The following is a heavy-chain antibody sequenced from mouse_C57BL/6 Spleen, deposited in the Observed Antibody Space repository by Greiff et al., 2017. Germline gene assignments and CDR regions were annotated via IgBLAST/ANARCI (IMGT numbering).Heavy chain of an antibody. CDR2: IYPGSGST. J-gene: IGHJ4*01. Sequence: QVQLQQPGAELVKPGASVKMSCKASGYTFTSYWITWVKQRPGQGLEWIGDIYPGSGSTNYNEKFKSKATLTVDTSSSTAYMQLSSLTSEVSAVYYCAPSYYYGGDYAMDYWGQGTSVTVSS. CDR3: APSYYYGGDYAMDY. V-gene: IGHV1-55*01. CDR1: GYTFTSYW. D-gene: IGHD1-1*01.